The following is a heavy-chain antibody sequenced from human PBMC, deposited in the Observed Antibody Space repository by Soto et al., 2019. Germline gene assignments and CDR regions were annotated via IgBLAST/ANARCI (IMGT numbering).Heavy chain of an antibody. CDR3: ARESEDLTSNFDY. Sequence: GGSLRLSCAASGFVFRSYWMNWVRQAPGKGLEWVANIKEDGSEKYYGDSMKGRFTISRDNAKNSLYLEMNSLRAEDTAVYYCARESEDLTSNFDYWGQGTLVTVSS. CDR1: GFVFRSYW. CDR2: IKEDGSEK. V-gene: IGHV3-7*01. J-gene: IGHJ4*02.